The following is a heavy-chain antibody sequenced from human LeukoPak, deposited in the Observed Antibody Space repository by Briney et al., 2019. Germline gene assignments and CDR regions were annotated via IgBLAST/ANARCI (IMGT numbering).Heavy chain of an antibody. CDR1: GYTFTDYY. J-gene: IGHJ4*02. CDR3: ARGPGTYYDILTGYYTSADYFDY. Sequence: ASVKVSCKASGYTFTDYYMHWVRQAPGQGLEWVGWINSNSGGTNYAQKFQGRVTMTRDTSISTAYMELDSLRSDDTAVYYCARGPGTYYDILTGYYTSADYFDYWGQGTLVTVSS. V-gene: IGHV1-2*02. D-gene: IGHD3-9*01. CDR2: INSNSGGT.